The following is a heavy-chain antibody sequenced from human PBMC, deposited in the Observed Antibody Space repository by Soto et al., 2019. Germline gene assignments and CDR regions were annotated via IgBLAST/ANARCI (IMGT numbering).Heavy chain of an antibody. D-gene: IGHD6-19*01. CDR3: ARPPTASAVAGVYFDS. V-gene: IGHV4-34*01. Sequence: QGQLQQWGAGPLKPSQTLSLTCAVYGGSFSGYYWSWIRQPPGKGLEWIGEINHSGSTNYNPSLKSRVTILGDASKNPFSLKLSSVTAADTAVYFCARPPTASAVAGVYFDSWGQGTLVTVSS. CDR1: GGSFSGYY. CDR2: INHSGST. J-gene: IGHJ4*02.